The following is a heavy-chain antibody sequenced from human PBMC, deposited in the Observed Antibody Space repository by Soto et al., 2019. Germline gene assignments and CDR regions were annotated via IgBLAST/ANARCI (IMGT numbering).Heavy chain of an antibody. Sequence: SETLSLTCAVSGGSISSTNWWTWVRQPPGKGLEWIGEIYHSGSPTYSPSLRGRATISVDKSNNQFSLRLRSVTAADTAVYYCAREAMVRGVIITFSEAWFDPWGQGTLVTVSS. D-gene: IGHD3-10*01. CDR1: GGSISSTNW. V-gene: IGHV4-4*02. CDR3: AREAMVRGVIITFSEAWFDP. J-gene: IGHJ5*02. CDR2: IYHSGSP.